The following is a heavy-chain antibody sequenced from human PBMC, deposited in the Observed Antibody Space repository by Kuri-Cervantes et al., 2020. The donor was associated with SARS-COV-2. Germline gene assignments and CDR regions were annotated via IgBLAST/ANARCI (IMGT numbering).Heavy chain of an antibody. J-gene: IGHJ3*01. V-gene: IGHV4-59*01. CDR1: GGSISSYY. Sequence: ESLKISCSVSGGSISSYYWSWIRQPPGKGLEWIGNIYFTGNTNYNPALGSRVTISIDTPKNQFSLMLGSLTAADTAVYYCARERPNTVANRGAFDVWGQGTMVTVSS. CDR2: IYFTGNT. CDR3: ARERPNTVANRGAFDV. D-gene: IGHD4-23*01.